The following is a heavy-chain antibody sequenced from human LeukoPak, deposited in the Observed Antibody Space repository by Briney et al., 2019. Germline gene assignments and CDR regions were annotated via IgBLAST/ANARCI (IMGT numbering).Heavy chain of an antibody. CDR2: IKNDGYET. V-gene: IGHV3-74*01. Sequence: GRSLRLSCAASGFTFSSYWMHWVRQAPGKGLMWVSRIKNDGYETNYADSVKGRFTISRDNAKNTLYLQMNSLTVEDTAVYYCASDRVYYGLDVWGQGTTVSVSS. CDR3: ASDRVYYGLDV. J-gene: IGHJ6*02. CDR1: GFTFSSYW.